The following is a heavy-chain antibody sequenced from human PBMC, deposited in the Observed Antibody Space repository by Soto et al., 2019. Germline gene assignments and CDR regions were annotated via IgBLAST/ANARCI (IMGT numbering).Heavy chain of an antibody. CDR1: GFSFTRYG. CDR3: ARDFCPVPTCYAL. V-gene: IGHV3-33*08. D-gene: IGHD2-2*01. CDR2: IDYNEINQ. Sequence: GESLKISCAASGFSFTRYGMHWVRQAPGKGLEWVAGIDYNEINQYYIDPVKGRFTISRDQSKNTLYLQMNSLRAEDTAVYYWARDFCPVPTCYALWGQGVLVTLAS. J-gene: IGHJ4*02.